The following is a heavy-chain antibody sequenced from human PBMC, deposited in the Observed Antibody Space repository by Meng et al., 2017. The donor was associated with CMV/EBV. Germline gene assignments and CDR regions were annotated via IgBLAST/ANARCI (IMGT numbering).Heavy chain of an antibody. V-gene: IGHV3-66*02. Sequence: GESLKISCAASGFTVSSNYMIWVRQAPGKGLEWVSVIYSGGSTYYADSVKGRFTISRDNSKNTLYLQMNSLRAEDTAVYYCFARGYDFWPYGMDVWGQGTTVTVSS. J-gene: IGHJ6*02. D-gene: IGHD3-3*01. CDR2: IYSGGST. CDR3: FARGYDFWPYGMDV. CDR1: GFTVSSNY.